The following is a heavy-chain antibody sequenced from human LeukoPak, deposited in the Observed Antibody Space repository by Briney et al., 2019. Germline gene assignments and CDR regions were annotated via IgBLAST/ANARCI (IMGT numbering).Heavy chain of an antibody. V-gene: IGHV3-7*03. CDR1: GFTLSSYW. J-gene: IGHJ5*02. Sequence: PGGSLRLSCAASGFTLSSYWMSWVRQAPGKGLEWVANIKQDGSEKYYVDSVKGRFTISRDNAKNSLYLQMNSLRAEDTAVYYCARDQLLWFGYLSSTWFDPWGQGTLVTVSS. CDR2: IKQDGSEK. CDR3: ARDQLLWFGYLSSTWFDP. D-gene: IGHD3-10*01.